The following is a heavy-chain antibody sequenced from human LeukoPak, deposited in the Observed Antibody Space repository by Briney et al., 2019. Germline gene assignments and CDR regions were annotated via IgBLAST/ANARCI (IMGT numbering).Heavy chain of an antibody. CDR1: GFTFSSYD. D-gene: IGHD1-1*01. J-gene: IGHJ3*02. V-gene: IGHV3-23*01. Sequence: GGSLRLSCAASGFTFSSYDMHWVRQAPGKGLEWVSAISGSGGSTYYADSVKGRFTISRDNSKNTLYLQMNSLRAEDTAVYYCAKDGNNWSNAFDIWGQGTMVTVSS. CDR3: AKDGNNWSNAFDI. CDR2: ISGSGGST.